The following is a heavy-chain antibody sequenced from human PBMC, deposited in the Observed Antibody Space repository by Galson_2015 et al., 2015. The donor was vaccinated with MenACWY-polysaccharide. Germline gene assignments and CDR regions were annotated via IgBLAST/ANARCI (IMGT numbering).Heavy chain of an antibody. D-gene: IGHD4-23*01. V-gene: IGHV1-2*02. CDR2: IHPKSGGT. CDR3: ATPGGRDY. CDR1: GYGFNDNY. Sequence: SVKVSCKASGYGFNDNYIHWVRQAPGQGLEWMGWIHPKSGGTQYAQKFQGRVTMTRDTSISTSYMELSRLRPDDTAVYYCATPGGRDYWGQGTLVTVSS. J-gene: IGHJ4*02.